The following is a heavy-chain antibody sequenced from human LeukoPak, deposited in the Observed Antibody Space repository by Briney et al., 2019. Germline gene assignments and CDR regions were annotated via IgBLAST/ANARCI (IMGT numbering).Heavy chain of an antibody. V-gene: IGHV3-9*01. CDR2: ISWNSGSI. CDR3: ARVAPGYYYGSGSYYNWGPDY. Sequence: GGSLRLSCAASGFTFDDYAMHWVRQAPGKGLEWVSGISWNSGSIGYADSVKGRFTISRDNAKNSLYLQMNSLRAEDTAVYYCARVAPGYYYGSGSYYNWGPDYWGQGTLVTVSS. J-gene: IGHJ4*02. D-gene: IGHD3-10*01. CDR1: GFTFDDYA.